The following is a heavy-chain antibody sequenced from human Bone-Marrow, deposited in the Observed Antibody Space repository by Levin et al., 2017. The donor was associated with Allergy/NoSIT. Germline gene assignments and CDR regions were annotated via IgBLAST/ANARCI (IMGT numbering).Heavy chain of an antibody. D-gene: IGHD4-17*01. V-gene: IGHV2-70*11. CDR2: IDWDDDK. CDR3: ARFNVDYGDSLCYYCGLDV. Sequence: SGPTLVKPTQTFTLTCTFSGFSLSTSGMCVSWIRQPPGKALEWLARIDWDDDKYHSTSLKTRLTISKDTSKNQVVLTMTNMDPVDTAKYDCARFNVDYGDSLCYYCGLDVWGQGTTVTVSS. CDR1: GFSLSTSGMC. J-gene: IGHJ6*02.